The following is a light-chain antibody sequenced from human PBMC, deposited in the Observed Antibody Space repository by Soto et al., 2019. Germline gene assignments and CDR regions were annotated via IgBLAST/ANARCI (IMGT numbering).Light chain of an antibody. CDR2: DVS. Sequence: EIVMTQSPATLSVSPGESATLSCRASQSVSSFLAWYQQKPGQPPRLLIYDVSNRAAGIPARFSGSGSGTDFTLTISSLEPEDFAVYYCQQRTDWPPVYTFGQGTKLEIK. V-gene: IGKV3-11*01. J-gene: IGKJ2*01. CDR1: QSVSSF. CDR3: QQRTDWPPVYT.